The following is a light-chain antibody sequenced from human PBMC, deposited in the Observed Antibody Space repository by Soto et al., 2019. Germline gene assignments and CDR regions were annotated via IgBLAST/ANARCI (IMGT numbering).Light chain of an antibody. CDR1: SSDIGGYNY. CDR3: ASYASRNTVL. V-gene: IGLV2-14*03. CDR2: DVS. Sequence: QSALTRSASVSGSPGQSITISCTGTSSDIGGYNYVSWYQQHPGKAPKLMIYDVSDRPSGVSNRFSGSKSGNTASLTISGLQAEDEADYYCASYASRNTVLFGGGIKLTVL. J-gene: IGLJ2*01.